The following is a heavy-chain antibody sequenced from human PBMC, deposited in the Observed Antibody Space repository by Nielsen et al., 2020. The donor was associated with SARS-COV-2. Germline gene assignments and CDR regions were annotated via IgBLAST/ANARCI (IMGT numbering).Heavy chain of an antibody. CDR1: GFTFSSYW. Sequence: GESLKISCAASGFTFSSYWMHWVRQAPGRGLVWVSRINSDGSSTSYADSVKGRFAISRDNAKNTLYLQMNSLRAEDTAVYYCASFDYFDYWGQGTLVTVSS. V-gene: IGHV3-74*01. CDR3: ASFDYFDY. CDR2: INSDGSST. D-gene: IGHD3-9*01. J-gene: IGHJ4*02.